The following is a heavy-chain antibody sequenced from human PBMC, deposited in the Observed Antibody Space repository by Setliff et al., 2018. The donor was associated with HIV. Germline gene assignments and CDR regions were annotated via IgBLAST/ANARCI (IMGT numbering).Heavy chain of an antibody. CDR1: GDSISSTY. Sequence: SETLSLTCTVSGDSISSTYWSWIRQPPGKGLEWIGYIYYTGSIYYNPSLKSRVTISVDTSKNQFSLKLSSVTAADTAVYYCARAPFYYGSGSYQTFDYWGQGTLVTVSS. V-gene: IGHV4-59*06. CDR3: ARAPFYYGSGSYQTFDY. J-gene: IGHJ4*02. D-gene: IGHD3-10*01. CDR2: IYYTGSI.